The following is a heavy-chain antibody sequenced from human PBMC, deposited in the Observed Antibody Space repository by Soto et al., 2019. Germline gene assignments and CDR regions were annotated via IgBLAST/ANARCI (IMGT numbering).Heavy chain of an antibody. CDR2: INAYNGNT. CDR3: ARDSPPNYL. D-gene: IGHD7-27*01. Sequence: ASVKVSCKASGGTFSSYAISWVRQAPGQGLEWMGWINAYNGNTNYAQKLQGRVTMTTDTSTSTAYMELRSLRSDDTAVYYCARDSPPNYLWGQGTLVTVSS. V-gene: IGHV1-18*01. CDR1: GGTFSSYA. J-gene: IGHJ5*02.